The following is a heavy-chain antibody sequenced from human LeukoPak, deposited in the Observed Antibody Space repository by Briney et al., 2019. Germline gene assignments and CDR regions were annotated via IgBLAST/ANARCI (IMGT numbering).Heavy chain of an antibody. CDR1: GFTFSSYS. CDR3: ARLVFERPDY. V-gene: IGHV3-48*04. J-gene: IGHJ4*02. D-gene: IGHD1-1*01. CDR2: ISGSSSTI. Sequence: GGSLRLSCAASGFTFSSYSMNWVRQAPGKGLEWVSYISGSSSTIYYADSVKGRFTISRDNAKNSVYLQMNSLRAEDTAVYYCARLVFERPDYWGQGTLVTVSS.